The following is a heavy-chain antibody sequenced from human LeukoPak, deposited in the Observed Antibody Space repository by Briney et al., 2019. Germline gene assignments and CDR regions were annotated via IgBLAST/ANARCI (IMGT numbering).Heavy chain of an antibody. CDR3: ARDYYDSSGQWYYFDY. V-gene: IGHV3-21*01. CDR1: GFTFSSYS. J-gene: IGHJ4*02. D-gene: IGHD3-22*01. CDR2: ISSSSSYI. Sequence: GGSLRVSCAASGFTFSSYSMNWVRQAPGKGLEWVSSISSSSSYIYYADSVKGRFTISRDNAKNSLYLQMNSLRAEDTAVYYCARDYYDSSGQWYYFDYWGQGTPVTVSS.